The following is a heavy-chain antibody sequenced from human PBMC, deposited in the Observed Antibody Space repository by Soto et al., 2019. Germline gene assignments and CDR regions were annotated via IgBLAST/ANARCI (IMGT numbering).Heavy chain of an antibody. V-gene: IGHV4-39*01. Sequence: PSETLSLTCTVSGGSISSSSYYWGWIRQPPGKGLEWIGSIYYSGSTYYNPSLKSRVTISVDTSKNQFSLKLSSVTAADTAVYYCARLGYDILTGYRYFQHWGQGTLVTVSS. D-gene: IGHD3-9*01. J-gene: IGHJ1*01. CDR1: GGSISSSSYY. CDR2: IYYSGST. CDR3: ARLGYDILTGYRYFQH.